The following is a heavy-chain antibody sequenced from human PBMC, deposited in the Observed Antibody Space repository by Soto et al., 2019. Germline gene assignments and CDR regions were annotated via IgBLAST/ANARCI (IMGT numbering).Heavy chain of an antibody. V-gene: IGHV3-74*01. CDR3: ARSRDLGYSSSWSPWGTDV. J-gene: IGHJ6*02. CDR1: GFTFSSYW. Sequence: EVQLVESGGGLVQPGGSLRLSCAASGFTFSSYWMHWVRQAPGKGLVWVSRINSDGSSTSYADSVKGRFTISRDNAKNTLYLQMNSLRAEDTAVYYCARSRDLGYSSSWSPWGTDVWGQGTTVTVSS. D-gene: IGHD6-13*01. CDR2: INSDGSST.